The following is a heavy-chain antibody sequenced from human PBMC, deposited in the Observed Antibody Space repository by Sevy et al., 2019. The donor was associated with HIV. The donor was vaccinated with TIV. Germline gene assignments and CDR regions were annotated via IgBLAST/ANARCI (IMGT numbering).Heavy chain of an antibody. CDR1: GFTFSSYS. V-gene: IGHV3-48*01. J-gene: IGHJ4*02. CDR2: ISSSSSTI. CDR3: ASISGWYGEYFDY. Sequence: GGSLRLSCAASGFTFSSYSMNWVRQAPGKGLEWVSYISSSSSTIYYADSVKGRFTISRDNAKNSLYLQMNGLRAEDTAVYYCASISGWYGEYFDYWGQGTLVTVSS. D-gene: IGHD6-19*01.